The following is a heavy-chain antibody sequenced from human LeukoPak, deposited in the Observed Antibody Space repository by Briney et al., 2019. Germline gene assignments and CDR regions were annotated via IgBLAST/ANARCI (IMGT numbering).Heavy chain of an antibody. CDR3: AKIRVVFNWNYAYYFDS. V-gene: IGHV3-30*04. D-gene: IGHD1-7*01. J-gene: IGHJ4*02. Sequence: PGGSLRLSCAASGFTFSSYTMHWVRQAPGKGLEWVSVISYDGTSKYYADSVKGRFTISRDNSKNTLYLQMNSLRAEDTAVYYCAKIRVVFNWNYAYYFDSWGQGTLVTVSS. CDR2: ISYDGTSK. CDR1: GFTFSSYT.